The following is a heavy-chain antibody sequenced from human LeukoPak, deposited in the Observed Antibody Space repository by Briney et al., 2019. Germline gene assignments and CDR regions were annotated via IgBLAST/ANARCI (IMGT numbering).Heavy chain of an antibody. J-gene: IGHJ6*03. Sequence: SETLSLTCTVSGDSINSNNYYWGRIRQPPGKGLEWIGSGSTYYNPSLKSRVTISVDTSKNQFSLKLSSVTAADTAVYYCAREKAARSLYYYYYMDVWGKGTPVTVSS. D-gene: IGHD6-6*01. CDR2: GST. CDR3: AREKAARSLYYYYYMDV. V-gene: IGHV4-39*02. CDR1: GDSINSNNYY.